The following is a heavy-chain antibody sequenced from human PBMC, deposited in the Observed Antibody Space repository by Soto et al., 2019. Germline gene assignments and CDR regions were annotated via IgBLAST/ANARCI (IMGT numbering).Heavy chain of an antibody. V-gene: IGHV3-30*18. D-gene: IGHD5-18*01. CDR2: ISYDGSNT. CDR1: GFTFSSYG. J-gene: IGHJ4*02. CDR3: AKDYIRWIPLWLPEY. Sequence: VQLVESGGGVVQPGRSLRLSCAASGFTFSSYGMHWVRQAPGKGLEWVAVISYDGSNTYYADSVKGRFTISRDNSKNTPYLQMNSLRAEDTAVYYCAKDYIRWIPLWLPEYWGQGTLVTVSS.